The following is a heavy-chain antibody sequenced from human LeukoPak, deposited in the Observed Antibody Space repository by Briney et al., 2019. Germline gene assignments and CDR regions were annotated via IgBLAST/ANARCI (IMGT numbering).Heavy chain of an antibody. CDR1: GFTFSDFG. V-gene: IGHV3-30*02. CDR3: AKRRDDNYFDY. Sequence: GGSLRLSCAASGFTFSDFGMHWVRQATGKGLEWVAFIRYDGSDKNYADSVKGRFTISRDNSKNTLYLQMNSLRAEDTAVFYCAKRRDDNYFDYWGQGALVTVSS. D-gene: IGHD5-24*01. CDR2: IRYDGSDK. J-gene: IGHJ4*02.